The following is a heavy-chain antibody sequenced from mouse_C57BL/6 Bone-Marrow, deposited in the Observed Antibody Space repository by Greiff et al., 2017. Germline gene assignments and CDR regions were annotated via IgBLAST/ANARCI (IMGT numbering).Heavy chain of an antibody. D-gene: IGHD1-1*01. J-gene: IGHJ1*03. V-gene: IGHV1-81*01. CDR2: IYPKSGIT. CDR3: ARSVFVTTVVSHWYFDY. Sequence: VQLKQSGAELVRPGASVKLSCKASGYTFTSYCIRWVKQRTGQVLEWIGYIYPKSGITYYNEKFKGKATLTADKSSSTAYMELRSLTSEDSAVYYCARSVFVTTVVSHWYFDYWGTGTTVTVSS. CDR1: GYTFTSYC.